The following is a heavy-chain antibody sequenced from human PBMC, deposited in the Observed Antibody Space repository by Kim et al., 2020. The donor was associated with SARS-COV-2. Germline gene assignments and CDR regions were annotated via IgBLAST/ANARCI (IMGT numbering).Heavy chain of an antibody. J-gene: IGHJ4*02. CDR3: ARLFYDSSAYLPFDY. CDR1: GYRFTTYW. D-gene: IGHD3-22*01. Sequence: GESLKISCKGSGYRFTTYWIGWVRQMPGKGLEWMGNIYPGDSDTRYSPSFQGQVTISADKSISTAYLQWSSLKASDTAMYYCARLFYDSSAYLPFDYWGQGTLVTVSS. V-gene: IGHV5-51*01. CDR2: IYPGDSDT.